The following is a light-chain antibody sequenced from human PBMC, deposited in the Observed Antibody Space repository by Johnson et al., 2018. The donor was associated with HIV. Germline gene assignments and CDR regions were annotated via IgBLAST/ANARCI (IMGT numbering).Light chain of an antibody. CDR2: ENN. Sequence: QSVLTQPPSVSAAPGQKVTISCSGSSSNIGNNYVSWYQQLPGTAPKLLIYENNKRPSGIPERFSGSKSGTSATLGITGLQTGDEADYYCGTWDSSLSAGEVFGTGTKVTVL. CDR3: GTWDSSLSAGEV. J-gene: IGLJ1*01. V-gene: IGLV1-51*02. CDR1: SSNIGNNY.